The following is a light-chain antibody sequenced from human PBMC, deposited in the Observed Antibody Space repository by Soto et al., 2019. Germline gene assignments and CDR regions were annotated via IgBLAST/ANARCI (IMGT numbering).Light chain of an antibody. CDR1: QSIRNH. CDR3: QQSYSTTPT. Sequence: DIQITQSPSSLSASVEDRVIITCRASQSIRNHLNWYRQKPGKAPKLLIFAASSLPSGVPSQFSGSRAGPARTRTISSLQDEDVATAYCQQSYSTTPTFGQGTKVDIK. V-gene: IGKV1-39*01. CDR2: AAS. J-gene: IGKJ1*01.